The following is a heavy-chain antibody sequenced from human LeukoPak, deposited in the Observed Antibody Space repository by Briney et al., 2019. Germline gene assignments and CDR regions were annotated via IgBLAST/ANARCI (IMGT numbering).Heavy chain of an antibody. CDR3: ARDRTRYDGSGYDY. Sequence: GGSLRLSSAPSGFTFSSYTMNCVRQAPGKGLEWVSSISSSSSYIYYADSVKGRFTISRDNAKNSLYLQMNSLRAEDTAVYYCARDRTRYDGSGYDYWGQGTLVTVSS. CDR2: ISSSSSYI. CDR1: GFTFSSYT. D-gene: IGHD3-22*01. V-gene: IGHV3-21*01. J-gene: IGHJ4*02.